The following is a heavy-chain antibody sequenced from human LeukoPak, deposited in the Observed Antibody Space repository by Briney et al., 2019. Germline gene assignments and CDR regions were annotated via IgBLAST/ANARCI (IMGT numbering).Heavy chain of an antibody. D-gene: IGHD3-10*01. CDR1: GYTFTGYY. CDR3: ARSLQVRGVIIGSHFDY. CDR2: INPNSGGT. J-gene: IGHJ4*02. V-gene: IGHV1-2*06. Sequence: GASVKVSCKASGYTFTGYYVHWVRQAPGQGLEWMGRINPNSGGTNYAQKFQGRVTMTRDTSISTAYMELSRLRSDDTAVYYCARSLQVRGVIIGSHFDYWGQGTLVTVSS.